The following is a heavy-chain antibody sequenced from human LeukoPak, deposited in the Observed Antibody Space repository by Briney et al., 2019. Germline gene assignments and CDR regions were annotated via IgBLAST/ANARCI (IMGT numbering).Heavy chain of an antibody. J-gene: IGHJ5*02. CDR1: GGSISSYY. D-gene: IGHD2-15*01. CDR2: IYYSGST. Sequence: SETLSLTCTVSGGSISSYYWSWIRQPPGKGLEWIGYIYYSGSTNYNPSLKSRVTISVDTSKNQFSLKLSSVTAADTAVYYCARGKRYCSGGSCYENWFDPWGQGTLVTVSS. V-gene: IGHV4-59*01. CDR3: ARGKRYCSGGSCYENWFDP.